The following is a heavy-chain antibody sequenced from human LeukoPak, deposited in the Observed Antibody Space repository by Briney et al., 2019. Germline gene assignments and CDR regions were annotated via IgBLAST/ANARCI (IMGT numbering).Heavy chain of an antibody. CDR1: GFSFSSYG. CDR3: AKEFTSGAFDI. CDR2: ISGDGGST. Sequence: GGSLRLSCAAPGFSFSSYGMHWVRQAPGKGLEWVSLISGDGGSTYYADSVKGRFTISRDNSKNSLYLQMNSLRTEDTALYYCAKEFTSGAFDIWGQGTMVTVSS. J-gene: IGHJ3*02. D-gene: IGHD2/OR15-2a*01. V-gene: IGHV3-43*02.